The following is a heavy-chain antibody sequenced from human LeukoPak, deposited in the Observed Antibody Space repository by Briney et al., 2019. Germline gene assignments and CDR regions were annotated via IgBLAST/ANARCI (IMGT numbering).Heavy chain of an antibody. CDR1: GGSFSGYY. D-gene: IGHD5/OR15-5a*01. J-gene: IGHJ4*02. CDR3: ATAIYDGVGY. Sequence: SETLSLTCAVYGGSFSGYYWSWIRQPPGKGLEWIGEINHSGSTNYNPSLKSRVTISVDTSKNQFSLKLSSVTAVDTAVYYCATAIYDGVGYWGQGTLVTVSS. V-gene: IGHV4-34*01. CDR2: INHSGST.